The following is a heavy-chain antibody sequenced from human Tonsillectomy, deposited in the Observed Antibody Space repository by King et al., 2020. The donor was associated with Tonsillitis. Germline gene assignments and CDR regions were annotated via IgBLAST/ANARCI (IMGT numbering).Heavy chain of an antibody. CDR1: GFTFSTYW. J-gene: IGHJ4*02. V-gene: IGHV3-74*01. CDR3: ARACCSGGGRTFDY. CDR2: INSDGSST. D-gene: IGHD2-15*01. Sequence: VQLVESGGGLVQPGGSLRLSCAASGFTFSTYWMHWVRQAPGKGLVWVSLINSDGSSTNYADSVKGRFTISRDNAKNTLYLQMTGLRAEDTAVYYCARACCSGGGRTFDYWGQGALVTVSS.